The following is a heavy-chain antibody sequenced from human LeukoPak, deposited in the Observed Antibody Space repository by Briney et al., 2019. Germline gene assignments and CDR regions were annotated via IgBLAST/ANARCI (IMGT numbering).Heavy chain of an antibody. CDR3: ARVAYSGSYHFDY. CDR1: GYTFTGYY. V-gene: IGHV1-2*02. CDR2: INPNSGGT. Sequence: ASVKVSCKASGYTFTGYYMHWVRQAPGQGLEWMGWINPNSGGTNYAQKFQGRVTMTRDTSISTAYMGLSRLRSDDTAVYYCARVAYSGSYHFDYWGQGTLVTVSS. J-gene: IGHJ4*02. D-gene: IGHD1-26*01.